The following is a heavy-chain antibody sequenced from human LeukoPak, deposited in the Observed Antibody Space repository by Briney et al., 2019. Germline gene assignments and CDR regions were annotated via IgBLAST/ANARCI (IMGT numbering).Heavy chain of an antibody. V-gene: IGHV3-7*01. CDR3: ARITRTNYFDY. CDR1: GFTFTSYW. CDR2: IKQDGSEK. Sequence: GGSLRLSCAASGFTFTSYWMSWVRQAPGKGLEWVANIKQDGSEKSYVDSVKGRFTTSRDNAKNSLYLQMNSLRAEDTAVYYCARITRTNYFDYWGQGTLVTVSS. D-gene: IGHD1-14*01. J-gene: IGHJ4*02.